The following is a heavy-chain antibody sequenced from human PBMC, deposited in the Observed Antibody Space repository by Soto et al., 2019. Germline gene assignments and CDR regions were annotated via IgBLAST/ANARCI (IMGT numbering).Heavy chain of an antibody. CDR3: ARDLGDFWSGYYRSLVGGFDP. CDR2: IIPILGIA. Sequence: SVKVSCKASGGTFSSYTISWVRQAPGQGLEWMGRIIPILGIANYAQKFQGRVTITADKSTSTAYMELSSLRSEDTAVYYCARDLGDFWSGYYRSLVGGFDPWGQGTLVTSPQ. V-gene: IGHV1-69*04. D-gene: IGHD3-3*01. J-gene: IGHJ5*02. CDR1: GGTFSSYT.